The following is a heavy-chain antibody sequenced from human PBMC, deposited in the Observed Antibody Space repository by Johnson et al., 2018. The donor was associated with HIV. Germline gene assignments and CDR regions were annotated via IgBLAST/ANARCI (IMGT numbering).Heavy chain of an antibody. CDR1: GVKLDDYA. D-gene: IGHD2-15*01. J-gene: IGHJ3*02. CDR3: ARDSVILVDGAFDI. V-gene: IGHV3-9*01. CDR2: ISWNSHIV. Sequence: VQLVESGGGLVQPGRSLRLSCVASGVKLDDYAMHWVRQPPGQGLEWVAGISWNSHIVDYADSVKGRFTISRDNSKNTLYLQMNSLRAEDTAVYYCARDSVILVDGAFDIWGQGTMVTVSS.